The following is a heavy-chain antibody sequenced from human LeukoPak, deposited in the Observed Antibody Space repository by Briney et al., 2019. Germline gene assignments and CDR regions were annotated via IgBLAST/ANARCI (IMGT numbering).Heavy chain of an antibody. V-gene: IGHV4-4*02. J-gene: IGHJ4*02. D-gene: IGHD2-2*01. CDR3: ARMVPAGTHNY. CDR2: IYHSGST. Sequence: SETLSLTCAVSGGSISSSNWWSWVRQPPGKGPEWIGEIYHSGSTNYNPSLKSRVTISVDKSKNQFSLKLSSVTAADTAVYFCARMVPAGTHNYWGQGLLVTVSS. CDR1: GGSISSSNW.